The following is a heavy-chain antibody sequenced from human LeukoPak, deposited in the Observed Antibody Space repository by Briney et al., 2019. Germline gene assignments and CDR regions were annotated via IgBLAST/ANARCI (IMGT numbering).Heavy chain of an antibody. CDR3: TREVSGSLYFDY. J-gene: IGHJ4*02. CDR1: GFSLANSW. Sequence: GGSLRLSCAVSGFSLANSWMHWVRHGPGKGLIWVSRINSDGKSSVYADAVKGRFTISKDNAKNTLYLQMNSLRAEDTAVYYCTREVSGSLYFDYWGQGTLVTVSS. CDR2: INSDGKSS. D-gene: IGHD1-26*01. V-gene: IGHV3-74*01.